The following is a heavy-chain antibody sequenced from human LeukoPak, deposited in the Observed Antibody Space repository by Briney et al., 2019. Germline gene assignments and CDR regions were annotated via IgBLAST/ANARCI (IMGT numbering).Heavy chain of an antibody. CDR1: GFTFSNYW. D-gene: IGHD1-26*01. Sequence: PGGSLRLSCAASGFTFSNYWMHWVRHTPGKGLVWVSRINTDGTGTSYADSVKGQFTISRDGAKNTLYLQMSGLRAEDTAVYYCARVKSGSYYPIDYWGQGTLVTVSS. CDR3: ARVKSGSYYPIDY. V-gene: IGHV3-74*01. J-gene: IGHJ4*02. CDR2: INTDGTGT.